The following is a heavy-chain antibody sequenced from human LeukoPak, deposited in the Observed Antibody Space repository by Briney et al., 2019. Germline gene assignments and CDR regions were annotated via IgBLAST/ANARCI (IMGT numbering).Heavy chain of an antibody. D-gene: IGHD3-16*01. CDR2: INHNGNVN. V-gene: IGHV3-7*03. J-gene: IGHJ6*02. Sequence: GGSLRLSCAASGFTFSSYWMNWARQAPGKRLEWVASINHNGNVNYYVDSVKGRFTISRDNAKNSLYLQMSNLRAEDTAVYFCGGGGGLDVWGQGATVTVSS. CDR1: GFTFSSYW. CDR3: GGGGGLDV.